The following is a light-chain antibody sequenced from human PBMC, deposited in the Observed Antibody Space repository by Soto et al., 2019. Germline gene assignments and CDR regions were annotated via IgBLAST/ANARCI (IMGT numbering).Light chain of an antibody. Sequence: EIVLTQSPGTLSLSPGERATLSCRASQGVSGSYLAWYQQKPGQAPRLLIHDASSRATGIPDRFSGSGSGTEFTLTISRLEPEDFAVDYCQQYGGSRWTFGQGTKVAIK. J-gene: IGKJ1*01. CDR1: QGVSGSY. CDR2: DAS. CDR3: QQYGGSRWT. V-gene: IGKV3-20*01.